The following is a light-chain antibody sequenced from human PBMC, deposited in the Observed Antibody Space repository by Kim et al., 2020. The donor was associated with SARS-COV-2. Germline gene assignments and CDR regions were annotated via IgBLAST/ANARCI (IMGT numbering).Light chain of an antibody. J-gene: IGLJ2*01. CDR3: NSRDSNDNVV. Sequence: VALGQTVRITCQGDSLRSYYATWYQQKPGQAPILFIYGKNNRPSVIPDRFSGSSSGNTASLTITGTQAGDESDYYCNSRDSNDNVVFGGGTQLTVL. CDR1: SLRSYY. CDR2: GKN. V-gene: IGLV3-19*01.